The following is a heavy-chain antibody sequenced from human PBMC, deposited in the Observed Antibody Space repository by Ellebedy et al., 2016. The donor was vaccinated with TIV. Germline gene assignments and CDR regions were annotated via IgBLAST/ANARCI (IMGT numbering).Heavy chain of an antibody. J-gene: IGHJ4*02. CDR3: ARKRYCSGGSCLDFDY. Sequence: AASVKVSCKASGYTFTGYYMHWVRQAPGQGLEWMGWINPNSGGTNYAQKFQGRVTMTRDTSISTAYMELSRLRSDDTAVYYCARKRYCSGGSCLDFDYWGQGTLVTVSS. D-gene: IGHD2-15*01. CDR2: INPNSGGT. V-gene: IGHV1-2*02. CDR1: GYTFTGYY.